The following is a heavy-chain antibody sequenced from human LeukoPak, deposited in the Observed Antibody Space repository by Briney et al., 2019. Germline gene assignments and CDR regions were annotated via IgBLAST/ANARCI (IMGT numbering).Heavy chain of an antibody. J-gene: IGHJ5*02. CDR1: GGSISSSSYY. Sequence: PSETLSLTCTVSGGSISSSSYYWGWIRQPPGKGLEWIGSIYYSGSTYYNPSLKGRVTVSLDTSKNQFSLKLSSVTAADTAVYYCARNIVGATIGWFDPWGQGTLVTVSS. V-gene: IGHV4-39*07. CDR3: ARNIVGATIGWFDP. D-gene: IGHD1-26*01. CDR2: IYYSGST.